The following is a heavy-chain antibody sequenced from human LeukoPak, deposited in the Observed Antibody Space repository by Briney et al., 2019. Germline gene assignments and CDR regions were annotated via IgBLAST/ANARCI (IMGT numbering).Heavy chain of an antibody. D-gene: IGHD3-22*01. CDR2: INPNNGGT. CDR1: GYTFTGYY. J-gene: IGHJ4*02. Sequence: ASVKVSRKASGYTFTGYYMHWVRQAPGQGLEWMGWINPNNGGTNYAQKFQGRVTMTRDTSISTAYMELSRLRSDDTAVYYCAMSHDYYDSSGYYYFDYWGQGTLVTVSS. V-gene: IGHV1-2*02. CDR3: AMSHDYYDSSGYYYFDY.